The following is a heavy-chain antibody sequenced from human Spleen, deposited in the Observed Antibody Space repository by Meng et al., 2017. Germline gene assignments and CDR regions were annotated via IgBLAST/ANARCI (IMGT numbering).Heavy chain of an antibody. D-gene: IGHD6-13*01. V-gene: IGHV1-2*06. J-gene: IGHJ4*02. CDR3: ARDEDISAAGKLFGDY. CDR1: GYNFPDYW. Sequence: SVNVACKRSGYNFPDYWLHWVRRAPGQGLEWMGRIDPKSGDTHYAQRFQGRVTMTGDTSISTAYMELSGLRSDDTAMYYCARDEDISAAGKLFGDYWGQGTLVTVSS. CDR2: IDPKSGDT.